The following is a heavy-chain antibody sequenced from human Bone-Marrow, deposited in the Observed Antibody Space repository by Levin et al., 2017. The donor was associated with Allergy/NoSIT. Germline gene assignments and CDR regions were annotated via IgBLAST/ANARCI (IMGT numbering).Heavy chain of an antibody. V-gene: IGHV5-51*01. Sequence: GESLKISCQGSGYTFSNYWIGWVRQMPGKGLEWMGVIYPGDSDTRYSPSFRGQVTISADKSISTAYLQWSGLKASDTAMYYCARQRHPTKYYSYMDVWGKGTTVTVSS. J-gene: IGHJ6*03. D-gene: IGHD1-1*01. CDR2: IYPGDSDT. CDR3: ARQRHPTKYYSYMDV. CDR1: GYTFSNYW.